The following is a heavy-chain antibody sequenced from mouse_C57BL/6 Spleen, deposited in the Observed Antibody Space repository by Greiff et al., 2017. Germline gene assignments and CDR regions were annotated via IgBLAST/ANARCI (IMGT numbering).Heavy chain of an antibody. Sequence: VQLQQPGAELVKPGASVKVSCKASGYTFTSYWMHWVKQRPGQGLEWIGRIHPSDSDTNYNQKFKGKATLTVDKSSSTAYMQLSSLTSEDSAVYYCAISPYGNYGYFDVWAQGPRSPSPQ. J-gene: IGHJ1*03. CDR1: GYTFTSYW. D-gene: IGHD2-1*01. CDR2: IHPSDSDT. CDR3: AISPYGNYGYFDV. V-gene: IGHV1-74*01.